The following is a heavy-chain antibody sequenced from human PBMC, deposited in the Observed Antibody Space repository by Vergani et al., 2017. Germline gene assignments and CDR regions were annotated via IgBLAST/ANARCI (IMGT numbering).Heavy chain of an antibody. CDR3: ARMGGYDEGDAFRIGYFDA. CDR2: IYSTGST. CDR1: GDSISSGVYY. J-gene: IGHJ4*01. D-gene: IGHD3-22*01. V-gene: IGHV4-31*03. Sequence: QVQLQESGPGLVKPSQTLSLICSVSGDSISSGVYYWNWIRQHPGKGLEWIGYIYSTGSTHHNPSLRRRINMSVETSKNQFSLKLNSVTAADTALYYCARMGGYDEGDAFRIGYFDAWGPGILVTVSS.